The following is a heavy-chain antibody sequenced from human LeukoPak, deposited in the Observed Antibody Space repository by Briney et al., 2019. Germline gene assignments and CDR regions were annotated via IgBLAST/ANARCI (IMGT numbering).Heavy chain of an antibody. CDR3: ARVDSSGWYRYYFDH. J-gene: IGHJ4*02. V-gene: IGHV4-4*07. CDR2: IYTSGST. D-gene: IGHD6-19*01. CDR1: GGSISSYY. Sequence: PSETLSLTCTVSGGSISSYYWSWIRQPAGKGLEWIGRIYTSGSTNYNPSLKSRVTMSVDTSKNQFSLKLSSVTAADTAVYYFARVDSSGWYRYYFDHWGQGTLVTVSS.